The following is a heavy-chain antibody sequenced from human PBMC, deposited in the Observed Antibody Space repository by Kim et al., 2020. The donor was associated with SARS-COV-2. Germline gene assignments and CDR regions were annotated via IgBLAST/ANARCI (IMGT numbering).Heavy chain of an antibody. CDR1: GFTFSDYY. CDR3: ARGLTVTTLYDAFDI. Sequence: GGSLILSCAASGFTFSDYYMSWIRQAPGKGLEWVSYISSSGSTIYYADSVKGRFTISRDNAKNSLYLQMNSLRAEDTAVYYCARGLTVTTLYDAFDIWGQGTMVTVSS. J-gene: IGHJ3*02. D-gene: IGHD4-17*01. V-gene: IGHV3-11*01. CDR2: ISSSGSTI.